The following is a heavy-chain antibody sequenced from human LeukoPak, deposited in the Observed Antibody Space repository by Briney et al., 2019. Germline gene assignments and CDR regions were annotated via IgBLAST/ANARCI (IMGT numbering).Heavy chain of an antibody. Sequence: GGSLRLSCAASGFTFSSYAMSWVRQAPGKGLEWVSAISGSGGSTYYADSVKGRFTISRDNSKNTLYLQMNSLRAEDTAIYYCARETWCSSSAGGFDPWGQGTLVTVSS. CDR2: ISGSGGST. CDR1: GFTFSSYA. J-gene: IGHJ5*02. V-gene: IGHV3-23*01. D-gene: IGHD6-19*01. CDR3: ARETWCSSSAGGFDP.